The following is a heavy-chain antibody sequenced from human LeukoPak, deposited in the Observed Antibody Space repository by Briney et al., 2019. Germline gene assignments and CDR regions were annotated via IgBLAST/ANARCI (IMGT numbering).Heavy chain of an antibody. Sequence: ASVKVSCKASGYTFTSYYMHWVRQAPGQGLEWMGIINPSGGSTSYAQKFQGRVTMTTDTSTSTAYMELRSLRSDDTAVYYCARDLGITIFGVENSTPEYFQHWSQGTLVTVSS. CDR1: GYTFTSYY. J-gene: IGHJ1*01. D-gene: IGHD3-3*01. V-gene: IGHV1-46*01. CDR3: ARDLGITIFGVENSTPEYFQH. CDR2: INPSGGST.